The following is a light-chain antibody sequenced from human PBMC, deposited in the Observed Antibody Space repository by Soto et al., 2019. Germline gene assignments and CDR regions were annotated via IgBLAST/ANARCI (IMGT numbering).Light chain of an antibody. Sequence: EILLTQSPATLSLPPGERATLSCRASQSVSSYLAWYQQKPGQAPRLLIYDASNRATGIPARFSGSGSGTDFTLTISSLEPEDFAVYYCQQRSNWPQITFGQGTRLEV. CDR1: QSVSSY. CDR3: QQRSNWPQIT. J-gene: IGKJ5*01. CDR2: DAS. V-gene: IGKV3-11*01.